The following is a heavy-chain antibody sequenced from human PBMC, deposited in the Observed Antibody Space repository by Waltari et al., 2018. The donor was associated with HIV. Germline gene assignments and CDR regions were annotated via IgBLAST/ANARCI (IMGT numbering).Heavy chain of an antibody. J-gene: IGHJ4*02. CDR3: ARLGEQQLVPRY. Sequence: QLQLQESGPGLVKPSETLSLTCTVSGGSISSSSYYWGWIRQPPGKGLECIGSIYYSGSTDYNPSLKSRVTISVDTSKNQFSLKLSSVTAADTAVYYCARLGEQQLVPRYWGQGTLVTVSS. CDR2: IYYSGST. CDR1: GGSISSSSYY. D-gene: IGHD6-13*01. V-gene: IGHV4-39*01.